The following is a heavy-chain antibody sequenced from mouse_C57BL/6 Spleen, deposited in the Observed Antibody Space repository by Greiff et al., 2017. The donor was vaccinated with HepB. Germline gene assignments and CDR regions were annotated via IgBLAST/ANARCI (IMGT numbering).Heavy chain of an antibody. V-gene: IGHV1-72*01. CDR2: IDPNSGGT. CDR1: GYTFTSYW. D-gene: IGHD1-1*01. CDR3: AREGVTTVVAVGY. Sequence: QVQLQQPGAELVKPGASVKLSCTASGYTFTSYWMHWVHQRPGRGLEWIGRIDPNSGGTKYNEKFKSKATLTVVKPSSTAYMQLSSLTSEDTAVYYCAREGVTTVVAVGYWGQGATLTVSS. J-gene: IGHJ2*01.